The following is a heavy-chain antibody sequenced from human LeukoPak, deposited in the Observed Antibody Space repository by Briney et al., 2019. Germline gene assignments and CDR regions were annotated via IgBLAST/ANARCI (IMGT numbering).Heavy chain of an antibody. V-gene: IGHV3-49*04. CDR3: ARGETVTGAKYYFDY. CDR2: TRSRTYGGAP. J-gene: IGHJ4*02. CDR1: GFTFSSYA. Sequence: GGSLRLSCAASGFTFSSYAMSWVRQAPGKGLEWVAFTRSRTYGGAPEYAASVRGRFSVSRDDSEGIASLLMDNLKTEDTAVYYCARGETVTGAKYYFDYWGQGTLVTVSS. D-gene: IGHD4-23*01.